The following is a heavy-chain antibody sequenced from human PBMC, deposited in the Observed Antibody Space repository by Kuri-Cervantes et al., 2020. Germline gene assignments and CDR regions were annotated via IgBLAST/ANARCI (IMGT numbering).Heavy chain of an antibody. Sequence: SQTLSLTCAVSGYSISSGYYWSWIRQPPGKGLEWIGEINHSGSTNYNPSLKSRVTISVDTSKNQFSLKLSSVTAADTAVYYCARARGDYYFDYWGQGTLVTDSS. CDR1: GYSISSGYY. J-gene: IGHJ4*02. V-gene: IGHV4-38-2*01. CDR2: INHSGST. D-gene: IGHD2-21*02. CDR3: ARARGDYYFDY.